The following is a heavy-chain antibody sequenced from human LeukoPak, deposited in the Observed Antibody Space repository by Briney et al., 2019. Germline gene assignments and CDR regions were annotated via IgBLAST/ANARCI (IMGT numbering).Heavy chain of an antibody. J-gene: IGHJ4*02. CDR3: ARDSGYYGLAFDY. Sequence: GGSLRLSCAASGFTFSSYGMSWVRQAPGKGLEWAAFIRYDGSNKYYADSVKGRFTISRDNSKNTLYLQMNSLRAVDTAVYYCARDSGYYGLAFDYWGQGTLVTVSS. CDR2: IRYDGSNK. V-gene: IGHV3-30*02. D-gene: IGHD3-22*01. CDR1: GFTFSSYG.